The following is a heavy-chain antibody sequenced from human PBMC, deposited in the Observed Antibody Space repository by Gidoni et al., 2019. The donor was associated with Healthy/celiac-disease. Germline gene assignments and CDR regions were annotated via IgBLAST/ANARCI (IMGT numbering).Heavy chain of an antibody. D-gene: IGHD2-2*01. CDR1: GGTFSSYA. V-gene: IGHV1-69*01. Sequence: VQLVQSGAEVKKPGSSATVYCKASGGTFSSYAISWVRQAPGQGLEWMGGIIPIFGTANYAQKFQGRVQITADESTSTAYMELSSLRSEDAAVYYCERGELVVVVPAASLDYYYGMDVWGQGTTVTVSS. CDR3: ERGELVVVVPAASLDYYYGMDV. CDR2: IIPIFGTA. J-gene: IGHJ6*02.